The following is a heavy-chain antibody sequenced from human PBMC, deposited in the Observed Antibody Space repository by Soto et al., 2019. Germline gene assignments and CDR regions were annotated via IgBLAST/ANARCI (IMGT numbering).Heavy chain of an antibody. CDR2: IYYSGST. J-gene: IGHJ5*02. CDR1: GYSISNSNW. D-gene: IGHD4-17*01. V-gene: IGHV4-28*01. Sequence: QVQLQESGPGLVKPSDTLSLTCAVSGYSISNSNWWGWLRQPPGKGLEWIGYIYYSGSTYYNPSLKSRVTMSVDMSKNRLSLKLTSVTALDTAVYYCARIGGDYVGNWFDPWGQGTLVTVSS. CDR3: ARIGGDYVGNWFDP.